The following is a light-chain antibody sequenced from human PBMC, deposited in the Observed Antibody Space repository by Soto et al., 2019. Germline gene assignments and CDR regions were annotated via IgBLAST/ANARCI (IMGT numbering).Light chain of an antibody. V-gene: IGKV3-15*01. CDR3: QQRYNWPLT. Sequence: EIVMTQSPGALSVSLGERATLSCRASQSVGSKLAWYQQKPGQPPRLLIHDASTRATGVPARFSGAGSGTDFTLTISSLEPEDFAVYYCQQRYNWPLTFGGGTKVDI. CDR2: DAS. J-gene: IGKJ4*01. CDR1: QSVGSK.